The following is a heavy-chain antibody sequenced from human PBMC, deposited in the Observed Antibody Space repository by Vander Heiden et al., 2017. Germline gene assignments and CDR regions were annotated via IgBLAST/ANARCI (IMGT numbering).Heavy chain of an antibody. CDR3: GKDMTPGGLDV. D-gene: IGHD3-10*01. CDR2: SLWDNSRI. Sequence: EVQLVESGGGLVQPGRSLRLSCEGSGFTLNEHAMHWVRQVPGKGLEWVSGSLWDNSRIGYADSVKGRFTISRDNGKNSLYLQMNSLRPEDTALYYCGKDMTPGGLDVWGHGTTVTVSS. CDR1: GFTLNEHA. J-gene: IGHJ6*02. V-gene: IGHV3-9*01.